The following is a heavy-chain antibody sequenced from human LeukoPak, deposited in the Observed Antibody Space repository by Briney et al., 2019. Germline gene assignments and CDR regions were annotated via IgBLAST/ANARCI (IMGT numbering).Heavy chain of an antibody. D-gene: IGHD3-9*01. CDR1: GFTFSSYA. CDR2: ISGSGGST. Sequence: HPGGSLRLSCAASGFTFSSYAMNWVRQAPGKGLEWVSAISGSGGSTYYADSVKGRFTISRDKSKNTLYVQMNSLRAEDTAMYYCARQGLTGYIYFDYWGQGTLVTVSS. J-gene: IGHJ4*02. V-gene: IGHV3-23*01. CDR3: ARQGLTGYIYFDY.